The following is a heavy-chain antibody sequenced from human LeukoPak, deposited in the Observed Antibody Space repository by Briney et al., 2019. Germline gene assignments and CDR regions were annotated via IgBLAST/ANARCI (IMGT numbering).Heavy chain of an antibody. D-gene: IGHD3-9*01. Sequence: KPSETLSLTCTVSGRSISSYYWSWIRQPPGKGLEWIGYIYYSGSTNYNPSLKSRVTISVDTSKNHFSLKLSSVIAADTAVYYCARVDLRYFDWLSTYYFDYWGQGTLVTVSS. CDR2: IYYSGST. CDR1: GRSISSYY. CDR3: ARVDLRYFDWLSTYYFDY. V-gene: IGHV4-59*01. J-gene: IGHJ4*02.